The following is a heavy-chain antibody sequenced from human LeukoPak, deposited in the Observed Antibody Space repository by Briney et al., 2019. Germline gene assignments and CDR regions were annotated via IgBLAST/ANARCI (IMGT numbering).Heavy chain of an antibody. CDR1: GGSISSYY. D-gene: IGHD5-12*01. V-gene: IGHV4-4*07. CDR3: ARDIWGLVVAFDY. CDR2: IYTSGST. J-gene: IGHJ4*02. Sequence: SESVSLTRTVSGGSISSYYWSWIRQPAGKGLEWVGRIYTSGSTKYNPSLKSRVTMSVDTSKNQLSLKLSSVTAADTAVYYCARDIWGLVVAFDYWGQGTLVTVSS.